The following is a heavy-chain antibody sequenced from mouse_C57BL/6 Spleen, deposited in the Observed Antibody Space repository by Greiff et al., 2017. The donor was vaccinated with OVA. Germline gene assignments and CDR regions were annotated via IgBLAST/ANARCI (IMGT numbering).Heavy chain of an antibody. CDR1: GYTFTDYE. Sequence: VQLVESGAELVRPGASVTLSCKASGYTFTDYEMHWVKQTPVHGLEWIGAIDPETGGTAYNQKFKGKAILTADKSSSTAYMELRSLTSEDSAVYYCTRKRVTGTDYWGQGTTLTVSS. D-gene: IGHD4-1*01. J-gene: IGHJ2*01. CDR3: TRKRVTGTDY. CDR2: IDPETGGT. V-gene: IGHV1-15*01.